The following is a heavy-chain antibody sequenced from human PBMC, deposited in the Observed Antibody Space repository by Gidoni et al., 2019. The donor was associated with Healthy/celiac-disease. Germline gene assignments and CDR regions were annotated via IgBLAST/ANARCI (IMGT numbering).Heavy chain of an antibody. Sequence: QVQLVQSGAEVKKPGSSVKVSCKASGGTFSIYAISWVRQAPGQGLEWMGGIIPIFGTANYAQKFQGRVTITADESTSTAYMELSSLRSEDTAVYYCARAGGIAVAGTFYGMDVWGQGTTVTVSS. J-gene: IGHJ6*02. CDR1: GGTFSIYA. V-gene: IGHV1-69*01. D-gene: IGHD6-19*01. CDR3: ARAGGIAVAGTFYGMDV. CDR2: IIPIFGTA.